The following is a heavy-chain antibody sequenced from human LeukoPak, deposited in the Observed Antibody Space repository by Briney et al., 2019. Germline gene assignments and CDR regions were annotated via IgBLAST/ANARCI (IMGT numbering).Heavy chain of an antibody. Sequence: PSETLSLTCTVSGGSISTSNYYWNWIRQPPGTGLEWIGYIYYTGSTNYNPSLKSRVTMSVDTSKNQFTLNLKSVTPEDTAVYYCARNLIPEQLVLNFWGQGTLVTVSS. D-gene: IGHD6-13*01. V-gene: IGHV4-61*01. CDR3: ARNLIPEQLVLNF. J-gene: IGHJ4*02. CDR2: IYYTGST. CDR1: GGSISTSNYY.